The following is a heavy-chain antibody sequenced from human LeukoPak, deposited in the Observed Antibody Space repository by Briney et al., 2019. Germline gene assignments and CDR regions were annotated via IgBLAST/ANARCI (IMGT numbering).Heavy chain of an antibody. CDR2: INIDGSST. Sequence: PGGSLRLSCAVSGFIFNNYWMHWVRQAPGKGLVWVSLINIDGSSTSYADSVKGRFTISRDNAKNTLYLQMNSLRAEDTAVYYCARVSVQGAHAFDIWGQGTMVTVSS. V-gene: IGHV3-74*01. CDR1: GFIFNNYW. CDR3: ARVSVQGAHAFDI. J-gene: IGHJ3*02.